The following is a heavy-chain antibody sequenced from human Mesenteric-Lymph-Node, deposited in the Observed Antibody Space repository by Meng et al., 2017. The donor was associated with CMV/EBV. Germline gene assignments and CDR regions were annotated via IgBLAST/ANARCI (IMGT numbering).Heavy chain of an antibody. CDR1: GGSISSSSSY. D-gene: IGHD2-2*01. J-gene: IGHJ5*02. CDR2: IYYSGST. V-gene: IGHV4-61*05. Sequence: SETLSLTCTVSGGSISSSSSYWGWIRQPPGKGLEWIGYIYYSGSTNYNPSLKSRVTISVDTSKNQFSLRLSSVTAADTAVYYCARATSIVVLPPSTLFRRTSATSNWFDPWGQGTLVTVSS. CDR3: ARATSIVVLPPSTLFRRTSATSNWFDP.